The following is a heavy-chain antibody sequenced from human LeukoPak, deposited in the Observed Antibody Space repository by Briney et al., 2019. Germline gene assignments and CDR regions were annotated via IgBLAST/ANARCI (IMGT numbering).Heavy chain of an antibody. V-gene: IGHV4-39*01. D-gene: IGHD3-22*01. CDR2: IYYSGST. CDR3: ARPYYYDRSGLPAGWFDP. CDR1: GGSISSSGYY. J-gene: IGHJ5*02. Sequence: PSETLSLTCTVSGGSISSSGYYWGWIRQPPGKGLEWIGSIYYSGSTYYNPSLKSRVTISVDTSKNQFSLKLSSVTAADTAVYYCARPYYYDRSGLPAGWFDPWGQGTLVTVSS.